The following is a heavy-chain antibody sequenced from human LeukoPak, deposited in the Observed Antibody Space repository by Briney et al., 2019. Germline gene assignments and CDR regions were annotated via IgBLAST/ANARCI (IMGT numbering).Heavy chain of an antibody. D-gene: IGHD1-1*01. CDR1: GFTFSSYT. CDR2: ISGSNSYI. J-gene: IGHJ4*02. Sequence: SGGSLRLSCAASGFTFSSYTMHWIRQAPGKGLEWVSSISGSNSYIFYADSVKGRFTVSRDNAKDSLYLQMNSLRAEDTAVYYCARALTTLTYEGYWGQGTLVTVSS. CDR3: ARALTTLTYEGY. V-gene: IGHV3-21*01.